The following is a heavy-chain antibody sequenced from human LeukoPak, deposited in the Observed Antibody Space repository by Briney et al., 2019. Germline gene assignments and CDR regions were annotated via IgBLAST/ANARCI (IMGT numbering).Heavy chain of an antibody. J-gene: IGHJ6*02. Sequence: GGSLRLSRAASGFTFSTYSMNWVRHPPGKGLEWVSSISTSSAYIYYADSVKGRFTISRDNAKNSLYLQMNSLRAEDTAVYYCARDGNVLRFLEWYTYYYGMDVWGQGTTVTVSS. D-gene: IGHD3-3*01. CDR3: ARDGNVLRFLEWYTYYYGMDV. CDR2: ISTSSAYI. V-gene: IGHV3-21*01. CDR1: GFTFSTYS.